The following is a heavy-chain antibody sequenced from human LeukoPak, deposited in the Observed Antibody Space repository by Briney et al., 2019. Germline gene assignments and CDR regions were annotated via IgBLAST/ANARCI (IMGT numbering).Heavy chain of an antibody. CDR1: GFAFSTYW. V-gene: IGHV3-74*03. CDR2: IKSDGSST. Sequence: PGGSLRLSCAASGFAFSTYWMHWVCQAPGKGLVWVSRIKSDGSSTTYADFVKGRFTVSRDNAKNTLYLQMRSLRADDTAMYFCARVGGRGSIGGDCWGQGTLVTVSS. J-gene: IGHJ4*02. CDR3: ARVGGRGSIGGDC. D-gene: IGHD3-10*01.